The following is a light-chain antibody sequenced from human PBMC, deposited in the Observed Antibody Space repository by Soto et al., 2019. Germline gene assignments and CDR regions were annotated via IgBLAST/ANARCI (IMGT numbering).Light chain of an antibody. CDR2: DAS. J-gene: IGKJ1*01. V-gene: IGKV1-5*01. Sequence: DIQMTQSPSTLSASVGDRVTITCRASQSISSWLAWYQQKPGKAPKLLIYDASSLESGAPSRFSGSGSGTEFTLTISSLQPDDFATYYCQLERTFGQGTKVDIK. CDR1: QSISSW. CDR3: QLERT.